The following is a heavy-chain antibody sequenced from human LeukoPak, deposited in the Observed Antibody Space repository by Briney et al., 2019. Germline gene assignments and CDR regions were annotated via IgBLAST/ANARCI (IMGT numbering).Heavy chain of an antibody. D-gene: IGHD3-22*01. Sequence: PSDTLSLTCTVSGGSISSVGYYWSWIRQHPGKGLEWIGCIYYSGSTYYNPSLKSRVTISVDTSKNQFSLKLSSVTAADTAVYYCARSSASGYYHLVFDYWGQGTLVTVSS. CDR1: GGSISSVGYY. CDR2: IYYSGST. V-gene: IGHV4-31*03. CDR3: ARSSASGYYHLVFDY. J-gene: IGHJ4*02.